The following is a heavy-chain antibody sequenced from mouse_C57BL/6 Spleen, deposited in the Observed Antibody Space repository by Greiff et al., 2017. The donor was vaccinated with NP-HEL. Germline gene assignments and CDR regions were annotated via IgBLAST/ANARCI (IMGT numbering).Heavy chain of an antibody. CDR3: VITTVVATRYFDV. V-gene: IGHV1-64*01. CDR2: IHPNSGST. J-gene: IGHJ1*03. Sequence: QVQLQQPGAELVKPGASVKLSCKASGYTFTSYWMHWVKQRPGQGLEWIGMIHPNSGSTNYNEKFKSKATLTVDKSSSTAYMQLSSLTSEDSAVYYCVITTVVATRYFDVWGTGTTVTVSS. D-gene: IGHD1-1*01. CDR1: GYTFTSYW.